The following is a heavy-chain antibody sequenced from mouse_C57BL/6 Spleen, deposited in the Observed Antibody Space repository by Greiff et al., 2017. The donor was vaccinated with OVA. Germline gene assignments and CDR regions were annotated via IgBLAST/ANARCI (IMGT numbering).Heavy chain of an antibody. CDR1: GYSITSGYY. CDR2: ISYDGSN. V-gene: IGHV3-6*01. D-gene: IGHD2-1*01. Sequence: DVQLQESGPGLVKPSQSLSLTCSVTGYSITSGYYWNWIRQFPGNKLEWMGYISYDGSNNYNPSLKNRISITRDTSKNQFFLKLNSVTTEDTATYYCANIYYGTGWFAYWGQGTLVTVSA. J-gene: IGHJ3*01. CDR3: ANIYYGTGWFAY.